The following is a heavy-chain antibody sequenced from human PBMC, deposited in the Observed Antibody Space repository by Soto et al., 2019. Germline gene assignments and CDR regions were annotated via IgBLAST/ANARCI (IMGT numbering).Heavy chain of an antibody. CDR1: GFTFSSYD. CDR3: ARDQWRDGYYYGMDV. J-gene: IGHJ6*02. CDR2: IGTAGDT. Sequence: EVQLVESGGGWVQPGGSLRLSCAASGFTFSSYDMHWVRQATGKGLECVSAIGTAGDTYYPGSVKGRFTISRENAKNSLYLQMNSLRAEDTAVYYCARDQWRDGYYYGMDVWGQGTTVTVSS. D-gene: IGHD6-19*01. V-gene: IGHV3-13*01.